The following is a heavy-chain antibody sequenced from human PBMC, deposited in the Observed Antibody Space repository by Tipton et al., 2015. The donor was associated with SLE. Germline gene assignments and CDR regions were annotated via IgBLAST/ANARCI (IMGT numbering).Heavy chain of an antibody. D-gene: IGHD6-6*01. J-gene: IGHJ3*02. Sequence: TLSLTCAVYGGSFSGYYWSWIRQPPGKGLEWIGEINHSGSTNYNPSLKSRVTISVDTSKNQFSLKLSSVTAADTAMYYCARGVESSGSSGAFDIWGQGTMVTVSS. CDR2: INHSGST. V-gene: IGHV4-34*01. CDR1: GGSFSGYY. CDR3: ARGVESSGSSGAFDI.